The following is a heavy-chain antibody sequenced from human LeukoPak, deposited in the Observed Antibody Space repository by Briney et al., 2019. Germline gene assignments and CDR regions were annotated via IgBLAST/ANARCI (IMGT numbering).Heavy chain of an antibody. Sequence: PGGSLKLSWAALEFTFGGFAIGWVRRAPGKGREGVSGISDSGDSTDYADSVKGRFTISRDNPKNRLFLQMNSLRAEDTAVYYCARRIIGTSPDYWGQGTLVTVSP. CDR1: EFTFGGFA. D-gene: IGHD1-20*01. CDR2: ISDSGDST. V-gene: IGHV3-23*01. J-gene: IGHJ4*02. CDR3: ARRIIGTSPDY.